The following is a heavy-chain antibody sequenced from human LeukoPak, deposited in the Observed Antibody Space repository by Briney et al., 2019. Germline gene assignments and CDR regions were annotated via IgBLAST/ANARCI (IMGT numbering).Heavy chain of an antibody. CDR2: IYYSGST. CDR3: ARFTHLDY. V-gene: IGHV4-39*07. J-gene: IGHJ4*02. Sequence: SETLSLTCTVSGGSISSSSYYWGWIRQPPGKGLEWIGSIYYSGSTYYNPSLKSRVTISVDTSKNQFSLKLSSVTAADTAVYYCARFTHLDYWGQGTLVTVSS. CDR1: GGSISSSSYY.